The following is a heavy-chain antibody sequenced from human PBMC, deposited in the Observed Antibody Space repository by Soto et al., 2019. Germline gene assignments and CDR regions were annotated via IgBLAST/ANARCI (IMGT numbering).Heavy chain of an antibody. D-gene: IGHD3-16*01. V-gene: IGHV3-33*01. CDR1: GFTFSSYC. J-gene: IGHJ6*02. CDR2: IWYDGSNK. Sequence: GGSLRLSCAASGFTFSSYCIHWVRQAPGKGLEWVAVIWYDGSNKYYADSVKGRFTISRDNSKNTLYLQMNSLRAEDTAVYYCARERYVAYYYGMDVLGQGTTVNV. CDR3: ARERYVAYYYGMDV.